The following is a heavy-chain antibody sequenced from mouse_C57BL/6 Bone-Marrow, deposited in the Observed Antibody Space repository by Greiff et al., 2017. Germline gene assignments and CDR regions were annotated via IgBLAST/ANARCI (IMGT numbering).Heavy chain of an antibody. CDR3: AREITTVVAYYFDY. CDR1: GFTFSSYA. CDR2: ISDGGSYT. Sequence: DVQLVESGGGLVKPGGSLKLSCAASGFTFSSYAMSWVRQTPEKRLEWVATISDGGSYTYYPDNVKGRFTISRDNAKNNLYLQMSHLKSEDTAMYYCAREITTVVAYYFDYWGQGTTLTVSS. D-gene: IGHD1-1*01. J-gene: IGHJ2*01. V-gene: IGHV5-4*01.